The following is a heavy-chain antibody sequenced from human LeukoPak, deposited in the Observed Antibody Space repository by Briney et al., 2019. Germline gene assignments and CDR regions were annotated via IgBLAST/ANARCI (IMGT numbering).Heavy chain of an antibody. V-gene: IGHV1-69*06. CDR2: IIPIFGTA. D-gene: IGHD4-17*01. J-gene: IGHJ4*02. CDR1: GGTFSSYA. Sequence: SVKVSCKASGGTFSSYAISWVRQAPGQGLEWMGGIIPIFGTANYAQKFQGRVTITADKTTSTAYMELSSLRSEDTAVYYCTMTTVTTSSDYWGQGTLVTVSS. CDR3: TMTTVTTSSDY.